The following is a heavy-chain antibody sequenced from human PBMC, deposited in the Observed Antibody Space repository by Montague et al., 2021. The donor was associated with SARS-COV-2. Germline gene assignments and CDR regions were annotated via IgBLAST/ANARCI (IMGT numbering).Heavy chain of an antibody. J-gene: IGHJ4*02. D-gene: IGHD3-22*01. CDR2: INHSGSA. Sequence: SETLSLTCAVYGGSFNDYQWSWIRRPPGKGLEWVGGINHSGSANYNPSLKSRVTISADTFKNQFSLKLTSVTAADTAVYYCARGTSTVNIIVVVITGIGYYFDHWGQGTLVTVSS. CDR1: GGSFNDYQ. CDR3: ARGTSTVNIIVVVITGIGYYFDH. V-gene: IGHV4-34*01.